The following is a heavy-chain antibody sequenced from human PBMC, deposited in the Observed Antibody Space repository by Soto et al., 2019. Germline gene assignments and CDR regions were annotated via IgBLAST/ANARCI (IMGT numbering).Heavy chain of an antibody. V-gene: IGHV1-69*13. CDR2: IIPIFGTA. J-gene: IGHJ3*02. CDR1: GGTFSSYA. D-gene: IGHD2-21*02. CDR3: ARLPQYCGGGCYSGAFDI. Sequence: SVKVSCKASGGTFSSYAISWVRQAPGQGLEWMGGIIPIFGTANYAQKFQGRVTITADESTSTAYMELSSLRSEDTAVYYCARLPQYCGGGCYSGAFDIWGQGTMVTVSS.